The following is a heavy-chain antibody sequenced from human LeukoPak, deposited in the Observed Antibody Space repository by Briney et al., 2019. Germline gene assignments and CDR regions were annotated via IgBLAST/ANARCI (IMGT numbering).Heavy chain of an antibody. Sequence: GGSLRLSCAASGSTFSSYSMNWARQAPGKGLEWVSSISSSSSYIYYADSVKGRFTISRDNAKNSLYLQMNSLRAEDTAVYYCARRSSSAGTDYWGQGTLVTVSS. CDR2: ISSSSSYI. J-gene: IGHJ4*02. D-gene: IGHD6-6*01. V-gene: IGHV3-21*01. CDR3: ARRSSSAGTDY. CDR1: GSTFSSYS.